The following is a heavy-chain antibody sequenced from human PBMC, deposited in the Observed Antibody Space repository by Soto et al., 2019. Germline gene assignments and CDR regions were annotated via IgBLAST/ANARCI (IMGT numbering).Heavy chain of an antibody. Sequence: PSETLSLTCSVSGGSISGHYWTWIRQSPGKGLEWMGYIFYSGSTIYNPSLKSRVTISVDTSKNQFSLKMSSVTAADTAVYYCARVGSSGWSPDYWGRGTLVTVSS. V-gene: IGHV4-59*11. J-gene: IGHJ4*02. CDR2: IFYSGST. CDR3: ARVGSSGWSPDY. D-gene: IGHD6-19*01. CDR1: GGSISGHY.